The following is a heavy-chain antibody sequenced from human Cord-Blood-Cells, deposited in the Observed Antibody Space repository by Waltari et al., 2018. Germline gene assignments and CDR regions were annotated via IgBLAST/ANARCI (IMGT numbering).Heavy chain of an antibody. D-gene: IGHD2-2*01. CDR3: ARRYCSSTSCYYFDY. J-gene: IGHJ4*02. Sequence: QVQLVQSGAEVKKPGSSVKVSCQASGGTFSRHAISWVAQAPGQGLEWMGGIIPIFGTANYAQKFQGRVTITADESTSTAYMELSSLRSEDTAVYYCARRYCSSTSCYYFDYWGQGTLVTVSS. CDR1: GGTFSRHA. V-gene: IGHV1-69*12. CDR2: IIPIFGTA.